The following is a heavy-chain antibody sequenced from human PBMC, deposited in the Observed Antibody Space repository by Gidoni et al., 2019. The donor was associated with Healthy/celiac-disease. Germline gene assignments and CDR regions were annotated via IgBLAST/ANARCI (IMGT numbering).Heavy chain of an antibody. Sequence: VQLVESGGGLVQPGGSLRLSCAASGFPFSSYAMSWVRQAPGKGLEWVSAISGSGGSTYYADSVKGRFTISRDNSKNTLYLQMNSLRAEDTAVYYCAKETSYCSGGSCLGNYWGQGTLVTVSS. CDR1: GFPFSSYA. CDR2: ISGSGGST. V-gene: IGHV3-23*04. CDR3: AKETSYCSGGSCLGNY. J-gene: IGHJ4*02. D-gene: IGHD2-15*01.